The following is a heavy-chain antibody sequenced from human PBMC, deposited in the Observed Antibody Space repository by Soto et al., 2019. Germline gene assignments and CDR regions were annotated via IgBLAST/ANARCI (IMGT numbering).Heavy chain of an antibody. D-gene: IGHD6-13*01. CDR2: ISGGIGST. Sequence: GGSLRLSCVASGFSFGTYAMTWVRQVPGKGLEWVSTISGGIGSTFYADSVKGRFTISRDISKKMLYLRMNSLRAEDTAVYYCARDRVAAAGLYYYYGMDVWGQGTTVTVSS. CDR1: GFSFGTYA. J-gene: IGHJ6*02. V-gene: IGHV3-23*01. CDR3: ARDRVAAAGLYYYYGMDV.